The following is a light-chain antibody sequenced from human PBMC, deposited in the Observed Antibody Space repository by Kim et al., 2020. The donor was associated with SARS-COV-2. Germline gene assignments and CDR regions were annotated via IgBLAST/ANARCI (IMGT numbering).Light chain of an antibody. CDR1: QDISNY. V-gene: IGKV1-33*01. J-gene: IGKJ3*01. CDR2: DAS. CDR3: QQYDNLPRFT. Sequence: DIQMTQSPSSLSASVGDRVTITCQASQDISNYLNWYQQKPGKAPKLLIYDASNLETGVPSRFSGSGSGTDFTFTISSLQPEDIATYSCQQYDNLPRFTFGPGTKVDIK.